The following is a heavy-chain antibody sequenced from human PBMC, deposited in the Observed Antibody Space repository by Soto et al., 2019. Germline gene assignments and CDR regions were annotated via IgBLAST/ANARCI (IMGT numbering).Heavy chain of an antibody. J-gene: IGHJ5*02. D-gene: IGHD2-2*01. Sequence: GGSLRLSCAASGFTFSSYAMSWVRQAPGKGLEWVSAISGSGGSTYYADSVKGRFTISRDNSKNTLYLQMNSLRAEDTAVYYCARGGDIVVVPAGYNWFDPWGQGTLVTVSS. CDR2: ISGSGGST. V-gene: IGHV3-23*01. CDR1: GFTFSSYA. CDR3: ARGGDIVVVPAGYNWFDP.